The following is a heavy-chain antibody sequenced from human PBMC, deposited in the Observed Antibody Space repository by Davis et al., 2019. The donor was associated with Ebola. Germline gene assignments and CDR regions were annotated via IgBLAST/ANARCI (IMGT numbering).Heavy chain of an antibody. Sequence: PGGSLRLSCAASGFTFDDYAMHWVRQAPGKGLEWVSGISWNSGSTGYADSVKGRFTISRDNAKNSLYLQMNSLRAEDTALYYCAKDITAADWHFDLWGRGTLVTVSS. J-gene: IGHJ2*01. CDR1: GFTFDDYA. CDR2: ISWNSGST. CDR3: AKDITAADWHFDL. D-gene: IGHD6-13*01. V-gene: IGHV3-9*01.